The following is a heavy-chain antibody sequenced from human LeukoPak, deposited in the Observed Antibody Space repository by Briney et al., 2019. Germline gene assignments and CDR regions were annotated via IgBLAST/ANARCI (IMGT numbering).Heavy chain of an antibody. CDR1: GGSISSGDYY. V-gene: IGHV4-30-4*01. J-gene: IGHJ4*02. CDR3: ARDLYYDSSGSFDY. CDR2: IYYSGST. D-gene: IGHD3-22*01. Sequence: PSETLSLTCTVSGGSISSGDYYWSWIRQTPGKGLEWIGYIYYSGSTYYNPSLKSRVTISVDTSKNQFSLKLSSVTAADTAVYYCARDLYYDSSGSFDYWGQGTLVTVSS.